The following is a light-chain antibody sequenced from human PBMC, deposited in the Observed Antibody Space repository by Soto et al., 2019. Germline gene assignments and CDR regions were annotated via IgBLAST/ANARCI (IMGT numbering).Light chain of an antibody. CDR3: QQYNNWPRT. CDR2: GAS. V-gene: IGKV3-15*01. Sequence: EIVMTQSPATLSVSPGERATLSCRASQSVSSNLAWYQQKPGQAPRLLIYGASTRATGIPARFSGSGSGTDFTLTISSLQSEDFAVYYCQQYNNWPRTFGQATKVEIK. J-gene: IGKJ1*01. CDR1: QSVSSN.